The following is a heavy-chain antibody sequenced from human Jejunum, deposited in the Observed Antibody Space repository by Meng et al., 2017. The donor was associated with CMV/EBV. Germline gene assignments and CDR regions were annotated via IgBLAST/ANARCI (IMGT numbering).Heavy chain of an antibody. CDR1: SSSA. V-gene: IGHV3-30*04. D-gene: IGHD3/OR15-3a*01. Sequence: SSSAMHWVRQAPGKGLEWVAVISYDGSNNYYADSVKGRFTLSRDNSKSTLYLQMNSLRAEDTALYYCARENWTGYYSYSLGGMDVWGQGTTVTVS. J-gene: IGHJ6*02. CDR3: ARENWTGYYSYSLGGMDV. CDR2: ISYDGSNN.